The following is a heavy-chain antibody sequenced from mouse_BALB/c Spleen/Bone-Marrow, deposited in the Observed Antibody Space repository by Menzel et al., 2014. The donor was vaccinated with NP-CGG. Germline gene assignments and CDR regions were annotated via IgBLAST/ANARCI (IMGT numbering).Heavy chain of an antibody. CDR2: INPSNGRT. CDR3: ARSSYYYGSSYVNAMDY. J-gene: IGHJ4*01. CDR1: GYTFTSYW. D-gene: IGHD1-1*01. Sequence: QVQLQQSGAELVKPGASVKLSCKASGYTFTSYWMHWVKQRPGQDLEWIGEINPSNGRTSYNEKFKSKATLTVDKSSSTAYTQLSSLTSEDSAVYYCARSSYYYGSSYVNAMDYWGQGTSVTVSS. V-gene: IGHV1S81*02.